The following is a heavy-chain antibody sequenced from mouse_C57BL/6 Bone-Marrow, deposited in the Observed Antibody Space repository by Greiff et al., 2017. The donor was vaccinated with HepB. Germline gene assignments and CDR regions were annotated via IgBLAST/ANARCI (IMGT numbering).Heavy chain of an antibody. CDR2: ISDGGSYT. Sequence: EVQLVESGGGLVKPGGSLKLSCAASGFTFSSYAMSWVRQTPEKRLEWVATISDGGSYTYYPDNVKGRSTISRDNAKNNLYLQMSHLKSEDTAMYYCARDLGDGYFDYWGQGTTLTVSS. D-gene: IGHD2-3*01. CDR1: GFTFSSYA. CDR3: ARDLGDGYFDY. J-gene: IGHJ2*01. V-gene: IGHV5-4*01.